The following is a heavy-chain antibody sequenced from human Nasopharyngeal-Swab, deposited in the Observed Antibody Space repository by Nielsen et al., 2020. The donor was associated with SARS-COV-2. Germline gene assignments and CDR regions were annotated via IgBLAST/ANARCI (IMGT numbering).Heavy chain of an antibody. CDR2: INQSGNT. Sequence: GSLRLSCAVYGGSFSDGSFSGSYWSWIRQPPGKGLEWIGEINQSGNTYYNPSLKSRVTISVDTSKSQFSLKLSSVTAADTAAYYCARDSGSYYGESYFDYWGQGTLVTVSS. V-gene: IGHV4-34*01. CDR3: ARDSGSYYGESYFDY. D-gene: IGHD1-26*01. J-gene: IGHJ4*02. CDR1: GGSFSDGSFSGSY.